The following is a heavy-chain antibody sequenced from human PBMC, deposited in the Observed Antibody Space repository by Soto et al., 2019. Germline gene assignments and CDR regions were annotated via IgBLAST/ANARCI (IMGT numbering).Heavy chain of an antibody. J-gene: IGHJ5*02. CDR2: INPYNGNT. D-gene: IGHD2-8*01. V-gene: IGHV1-3*01. Sequence: QVQLVQSGAEVKKPGASVKISCETSGYTFVSYAIHWVRQAPGQSLEWMGWINPYNGNTKYSERFQGRVTITRDTSATTAHMDLSSLTSDDTAVHYCARRGGGVSAYEAWGQGTLVTVSS. CDR3: ARRGGGVSAYEA. CDR1: GYTFVSYA.